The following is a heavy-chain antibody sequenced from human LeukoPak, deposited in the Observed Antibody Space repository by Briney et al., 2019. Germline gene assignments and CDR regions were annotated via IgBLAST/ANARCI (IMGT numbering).Heavy chain of an antibody. CDR2: MNPNSGNT. J-gene: IGHJ6*03. Sequence: ASVKVSCKASGYTFTSCGINWVRQATGQGLEWMGWMNPNSGNTGYAQKFQGRVTMTRNTSISTAYMELSSLRSEDTAVYYCARVGIVPAALSFYYYYYMDVWGKGTTVTVSS. CDR3: ARVGIVPAALSFYYYYYMDV. CDR1: GYTFTSCG. V-gene: IGHV1-8*01. D-gene: IGHD2-2*01.